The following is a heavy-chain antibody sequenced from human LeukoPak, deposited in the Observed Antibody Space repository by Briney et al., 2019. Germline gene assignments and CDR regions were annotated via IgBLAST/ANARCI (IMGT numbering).Heavy chain of an antibody. CDR1: DDSITMYY. CDR2: VDHTGST. J-gene: IGHJ6*03. D-gene: IGHD1-1*01. Sequence: SETLSLTCSVSDDSITMYYWTWIRQPPGKGLEWIGYVDHTGSTNFNPSLNGRVSISRDTTRNLFSLRLRSVTAADTAVYFCARGRVSSSTWYSTYYYYFYMDVWGKGTTVTISS. V-gene: IGHV4-59*01. CDR3: ARGRVSSSTWYSTYYYYFYMDV.